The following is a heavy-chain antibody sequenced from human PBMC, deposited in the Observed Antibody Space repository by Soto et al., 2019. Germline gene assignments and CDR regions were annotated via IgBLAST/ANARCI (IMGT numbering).Heavy chain of an antibody. CDR1: GYTFTSYG. CDR2: ISAYNGNT. Sequence: QVQLVQSGAEVKKPGASVKVSCKASGYTFTSYGISWVRQAPGQGLEGMGWISAYNGNTNYAQKLQGRVTMTTDTPTSTADMELRSLRSDDTAVYYCARERELATINWFDPWGQGTLVTVSS. V-gene: IGHV1-18*01. CDR3: ARERELATINWFDP. D-gene: IGHD5-12*01. J-gene: IGHJ5*02.